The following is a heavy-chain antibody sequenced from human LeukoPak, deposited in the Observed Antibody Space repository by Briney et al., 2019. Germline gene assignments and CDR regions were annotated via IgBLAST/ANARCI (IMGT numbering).Heavy chain of an antibody. J-gene: IGHJ4*02. Sequence: SETLSLTGAVSGASIGSGDYYWSWIRQPPGAGLDCIGYIYYTESTNYNLSLKSRLTISVDTSKNQFSLKLSSVTAADTAVYYCARYSWGYSYHFDFWGQGTLVTVSS. CDR3: ARYSWGYSYHFDF. D-gene: IGHD5-18*01. V-gene: IGHV4-30-4*08. CDR2: IYYTEST. CDR1: GASIGSGDYY.